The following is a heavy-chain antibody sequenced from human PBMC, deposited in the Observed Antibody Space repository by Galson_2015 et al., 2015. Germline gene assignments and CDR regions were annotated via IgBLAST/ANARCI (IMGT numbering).Heavy chain of an antibody. CDR3: ARDASYGMDV. J-gene: IGHJ6*02. V-gene: IGHV4-59*11. CDR1: GDPINSHF. Sequence: ETLSLTCSVSGDPINSHFWSWIRQPPGQGLEWIGYIYYTGSTNYNPSLRGRVTISLDTSKNQFSLKLSSVTAADTALYYCARDASYGMDVWGQGTTVTVSS. CDR2: IYYTGST.